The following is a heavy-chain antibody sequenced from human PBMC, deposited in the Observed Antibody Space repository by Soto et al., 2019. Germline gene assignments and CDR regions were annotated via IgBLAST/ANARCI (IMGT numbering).Heavy chain of an antibody. Sequence: ASVKVSCKASGYTFTSYYMRWVRQAPGQGLEWMGIINPSGGSTSYAQKFQGGVTMTRDTSTSTVYMELSSLRSEDTAVYYCARETLGYCSGGSRPPDYWGQGTLVTVSS. J-gene: IGHJ4*02. CDR2: INPSGGST. CDR3: ARETLGYCSGGSRPPDY. CDR1: GYTFTSYY. V-gene: IGHV1-46*01. D-gene: IGHD2-15*01.